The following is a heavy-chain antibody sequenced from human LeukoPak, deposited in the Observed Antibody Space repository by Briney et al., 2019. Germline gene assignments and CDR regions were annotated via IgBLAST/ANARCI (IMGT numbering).Heavy chain of an antibody. V-gene: IGHV4-34*01. CDR1: GGSFSGYY. Sequence: SETLSLTCAVYGGSFSGYYWSWIRQPPGKGLEWIGEINHSGSTNYNPSLKSRVTISVDTSKNQFSLKLSSVTAADTAVYYCAYIAAAGMEKWFDPWGQGTLVAVSS. CDR2: INHSGST. D-gene: IGHD6-13*01. J-gene: IGHJ5*02. CDR3: AYIAAAGMEKWFDP.